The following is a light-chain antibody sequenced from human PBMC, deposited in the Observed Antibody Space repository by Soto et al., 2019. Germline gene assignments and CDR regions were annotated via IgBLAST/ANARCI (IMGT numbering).Light chain of an antibody. CDR1: SSNIGAGYA. V-gene: IGLV1-40*01. Sequence: QSVLTQPPSVSGAPGQRVTISCTGSSSNIGAGYAVHWYLQLPGTAPKLLIYGNSKRPSGVPDRFSGSKSGTSASLAITGLQDEDEADYYCQSYDSSRSVVFGGGTKVTVL. J-gene: IGLJ2*01. CDR2: GNS. CDR3: QSYDSSRSVV.